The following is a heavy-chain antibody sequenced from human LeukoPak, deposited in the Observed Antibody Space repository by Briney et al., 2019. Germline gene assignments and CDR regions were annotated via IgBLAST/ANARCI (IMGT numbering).Heavy chain of an antibody. CDR3: ASSGDYDHG. CDR2: IIPIFGTA. J-gene: IGHJ4*02. V-gene: IGHV1-69*05. Sequence: GASVKVSCKASGGTFSSYAISWVRQAPGQGLEWMGAIIPIFGTANYAQKFQGRVTITTDESTSTAYMELSSLRSEDTAVYYCASSGDYDHGWGQGTLSPSPQ. CDR1: GGTFSSYA. D-gene: IGHD4-17*01.